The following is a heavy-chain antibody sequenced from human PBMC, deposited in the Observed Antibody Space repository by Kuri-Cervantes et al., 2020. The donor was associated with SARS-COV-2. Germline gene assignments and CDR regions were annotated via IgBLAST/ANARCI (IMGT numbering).Heavy chain of an antibody. Sequence: GGSLRLSCAASGFTFSSCAMSWVRQAPGKGLEWLSFISSSGHRADYADSVSGRFTISRDNSKNTLYLQMNSLRAEDTATYFCARDTGWYVFDYWGQGTLVTVSS. CDR1: GFTFSSCA. J-gene: IGHJ4*02. D-gene: IGHD6-19*01. CDR3: ARDTGWYVFDY. V-gene: IGHV3-23*01. CDR2: ISSSGHRA.